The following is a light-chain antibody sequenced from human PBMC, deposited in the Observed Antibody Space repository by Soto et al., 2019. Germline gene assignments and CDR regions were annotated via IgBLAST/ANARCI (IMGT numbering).Light chain of an antibody. CDR3: KSYAGSNTYV. J-gene: IGLJ1*01. Sequence: QSVRTQPPSASGSPGQSVTISCTGTKNDIGVYDFVSWCQHHPGKAPRLIIYEVVQRPSGVPDRFSGSKSGNTASLTVSGLQAADEADYFCKSYAGSNTYVFGSGTKVTV. CDR2: EVV. CDR1: KNDIGVYDF. V-gene: IGLV2-8*01.